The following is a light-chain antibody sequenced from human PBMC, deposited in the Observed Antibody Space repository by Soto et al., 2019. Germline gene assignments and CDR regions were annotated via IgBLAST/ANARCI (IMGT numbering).Light chain of an antibody. CDR3: GTWDSSLNAGV. V-gene: IGLV1-51*01. CDR1: RYNIGNNF. J-gene: IGLJ2*01. CDR2: DNN. Sequence: QSVLTQPPSVSAAPGQMVTISCSGGRYNIGNNFVSWYQHLPGTTPKLLIYDNNERPSGIPDRFSGSKSGTSATLVITGLQAGDEADYYCGTWDSSLNAGVFGGGTKVTVL.